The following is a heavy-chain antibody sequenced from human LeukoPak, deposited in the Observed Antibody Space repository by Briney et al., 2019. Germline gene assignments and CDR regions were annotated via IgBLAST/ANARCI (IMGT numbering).Heavy chain of an antibody. CDR2: ISNSGNII. D-gene: IGHD5-18*01. CDR1: GFIFSDYY. CDR3: TAGYNYGSY. V-gene: IGHV3-11*01. Sequence: GGSLRLSCAASGFIFSDYYMSWIRQAPGKGLEWASYISNSGNIIDYADSVKGRFTISRDNAKNSLYLQMNSLRAEGTAVYYCTAGYNYGSYWGQGTLVTVSS. J-gene: IGHJ4*02.